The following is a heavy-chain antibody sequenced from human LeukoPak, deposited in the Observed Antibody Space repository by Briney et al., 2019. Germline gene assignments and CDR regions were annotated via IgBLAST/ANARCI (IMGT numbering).Heavy chain of an antibody. Sequence: GGSLRLSCAASGFTFSNYWMHWFRQAPGKGLVWVSRINYDGSTNYADSVKGRFTISRDNARNTLYMQMNSLRAEDTAVYYCVRGCSRTSCYPFDCWGQGTLVTVSS. CDR2: INYDGST. D-gene: IGHD2-2*01. J-gene: IGHJ4*02. CDR3: VRGCSRTSCYPFDC. CDR1: GFTFSNYW. V-gene: IGHV3-74*01.